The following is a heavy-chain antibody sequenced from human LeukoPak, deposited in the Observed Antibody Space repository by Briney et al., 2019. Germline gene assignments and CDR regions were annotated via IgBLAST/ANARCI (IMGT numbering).Heavy chain of an antibody. D-gene: IGHD3-10*01. CDR3: ARGYGVRGVIITPGY. V-gene: IGHV3-33*01. CDR1: GFTFSSYG. CDR2: IWYDGSNK. Sequence: GGSLRLSCAASGFTFSSYGMHWVRQAPGKGLEWVAVIWYDGSNKYYADSVKGRFTISRDNSKNTLYLQMNSLRAEDTAVHYCARGYGVRGVIITPGYWGQGTLVTVSS. J-gene: IGHJ4*02.